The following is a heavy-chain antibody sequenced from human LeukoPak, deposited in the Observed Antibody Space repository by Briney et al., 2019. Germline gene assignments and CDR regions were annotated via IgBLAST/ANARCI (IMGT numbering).Heavy chain of an antibody. CDR2: IYYSGST. V-gene: IGHV4-31*03. D-gene: IGHD3-22*01. CDR1: GGSISSGGYY. J-gene: IGHJ4*02. CDR3: ARGVMDYYDGSGYYLGYYFDY. Sequence: TPSETLSLTCTVSGGSISSGGYYWSWIRQHPGKGLEWIGYIYYSGSTYYNPSLKSRVTISVDTSKNQFSLKLSSVTAADTAVYYCARGVMDYYDGSGYYLGYYFDYWGQGTLVTVSS.